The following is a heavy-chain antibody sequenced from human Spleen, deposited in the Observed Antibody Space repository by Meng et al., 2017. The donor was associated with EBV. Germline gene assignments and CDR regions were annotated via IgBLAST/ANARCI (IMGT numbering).Heavy chain of an antibody. CDR1: GVNFRHIA. CDR3: ASESGRGFTPDY. V-gene: IGHV1-69*01. D-gene: IGHD3-10*01. Sequence: QVQLVQSGAEVKKPGASVKVSCTASGVNFRHIAIGWVRQAPGQGLEWMGAIVPIVGKSNYAERFNDRVIITADEFTSTAYLELSSLTFEDTAVYYCASESGRGFTPDYWGQGTLVTVSS. CDR2: IVPIVGKS. J-gene: IGHJ4*02.